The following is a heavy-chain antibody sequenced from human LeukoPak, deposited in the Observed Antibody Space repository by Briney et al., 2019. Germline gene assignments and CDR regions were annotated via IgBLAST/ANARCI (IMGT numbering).Heavy chain of an antibody. D-gene: IGHD1-26*01. Sequence: PSETLSLTCAVYGGSFSDKYWNWIRQAPGKGLEWIGEINDDGGTSFNPSLKSRVTISLDTSRNQFSLRLTSVTAADTAIYYCTRGFLGLKGGVWGQGTTVTVSS. J-gene: IGHJ6*02. CDR2: INDDGGT. CDR3: TRGFLGLKGGV. CDR1: GGSFSDKY. V-gene: IGHV4-34*01.